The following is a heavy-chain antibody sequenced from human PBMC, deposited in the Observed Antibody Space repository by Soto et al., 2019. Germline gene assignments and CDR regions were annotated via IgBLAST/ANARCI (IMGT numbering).Heavy chain of an antibody. V-gene: IGHV4-30-4*01. J-gene: IGHJ6*02. CDR2: IYYSGST. D-gene: IGHD3-3*01. CDR1: GGSISSGDYY. Sequence: SETLSLTCTVSGGSISSGDYYWSCIRQPPGKGLEWIGYIYYSGSTYYNPSLKSRVTISVDTSKNQFSLKLSSVTAADTAVYYCASAKVLRFLEWFTNYYYSGLDVWGQGTTVTVSS. CDR3: ASAKVLRFLEWFTNYYYSGLDV.